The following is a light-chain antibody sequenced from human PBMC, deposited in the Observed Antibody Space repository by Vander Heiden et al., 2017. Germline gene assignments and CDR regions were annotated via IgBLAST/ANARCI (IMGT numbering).Light chain of an antibody. V-gene: IGLV3-21*04. Sequence: SYVLTQPPTVSVAPGKAARITCGGNNIGSKSVHWYQQKPGQAPVLVIYYDSDRPSGIPERFSGSNSGNTATLTISRVGAGDEADYYCQVWDSSSDHPWVFGGGTKLTVL. J-gene: IGLJ3*02. CDR2: YDS. CDR3: QVWDSSSDHPWV. CDR1: NIGSKS.